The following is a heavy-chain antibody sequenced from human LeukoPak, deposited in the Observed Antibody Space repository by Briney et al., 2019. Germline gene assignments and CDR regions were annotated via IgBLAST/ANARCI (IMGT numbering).Heavy chain of an antibody. CDR1: GFTFSSNA. V-gene: IGHV3-23*01. J-gene: IGHJ4*02. CDR2: FTGRGGRT. D-gene: IGHD3-10*01. CDR3: AKDAVAPGSGGDYFDY. Sequence: PGGSLRLSCAASGFTFSSNAMSWVRQAPGKGLEWVSTFTGRGGRTYYADSVTGRFTISRDNSKNTLYLQMNSLRAEDTAVYYCAKDAVAPGSGGDYFDYWGQGTLVTVSS.